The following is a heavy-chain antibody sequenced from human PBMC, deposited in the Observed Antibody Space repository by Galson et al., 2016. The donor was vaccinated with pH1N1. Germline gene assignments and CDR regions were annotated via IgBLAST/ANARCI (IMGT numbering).Heavy chain of an antibody. CDR1: GYTFTTYG. Sequence: SVKVSCKASGYTFTTYGIDWVRQAPGQGLEWMGWISTYTGNAKYAQKFPGRLTLTTDPFTNITYMDLGSLTSDDTATYFCASRRILECRGGCCYLDSWGKGTLVTVSS. J-gene: IGHJ4*02. V-gene: IGHV1-18*01. CDR3: ASRRILECRGGCCYLDS. CDR2: ISTYTGNA. D-gene: IGHD3-3*02.